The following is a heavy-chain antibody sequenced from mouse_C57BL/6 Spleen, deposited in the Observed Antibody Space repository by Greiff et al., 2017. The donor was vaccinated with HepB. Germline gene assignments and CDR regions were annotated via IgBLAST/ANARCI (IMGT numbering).Heavy chain of an antibody. CDR1: GYAFTNYL. CDR2: INPGSGGT. CDR3: ARVLRGYAMDY. Sequence: QVQLQQSGAELVRPGTSVKVSCKASGYAFTNYLIEWVKQRPGQGLEWIGVINPGSGGTNYNEKFKGKATLTAEKSSSTAYMQLSSLTSEDSAVYFCARVLRGYAMDYWGQGTSVTVSS. V-gene: IGHV1-54*01. J-gene: IGHJ4*01.